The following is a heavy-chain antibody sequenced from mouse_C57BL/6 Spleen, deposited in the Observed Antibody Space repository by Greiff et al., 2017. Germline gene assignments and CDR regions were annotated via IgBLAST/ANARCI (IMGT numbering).Heavy chain of an antibody. CDR1: GFTFSDYG. CDR2: ISSGSSTI. V-gene: IGHV5-17*01. J-gene: IGHJ1*03. CDR3: ARARRYFDV. Sequence: EVKLVESGGGLVKPGGSLKLSCAASGFTFSDYGMHWVRQAPEKGLEWVAYISSGSSTIDYADTVKGRFTISRDNAKNTLFLQMTSLRSEDTAMYYCARARRYFDVWGTGTTVTVSS.